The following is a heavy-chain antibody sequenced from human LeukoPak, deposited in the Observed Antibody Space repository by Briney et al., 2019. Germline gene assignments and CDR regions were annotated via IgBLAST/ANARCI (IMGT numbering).Heavy chain of an antibody. V-gene: IGHV3-9*01. Sequence: GGSLRLSCAASGFTFDDYAMHWVRQAPGKGLEWVSGISWNSGSIGYADSVEGRFTISRDNAKNSLYLQMNSLRAEDTALYYCAKDMDRTGWYFQHWGQGTLVTVSS. CDR2: ISWNSGSI. CDR1: GFTFDDYA. J-gene: IGHJ1*01. D-gene: IGHD1-1*01. CDR3: AKDMDRTGWYFQH.